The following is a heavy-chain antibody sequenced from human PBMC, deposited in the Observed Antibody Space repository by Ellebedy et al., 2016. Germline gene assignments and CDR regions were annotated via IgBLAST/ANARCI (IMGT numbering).Heavy chain of an antibody. CDR1: GFTFDDYA. CDR3: AKGPYAFDI. Sequence: SLKISXAASGFTFDDYAMHWVRQAPGKGLEWVSGINWNSGSIGYADSVKGRFTISRDNAKNSLYLQMNSLRAEDTALYYCAKGPYAFDIWGQGTMVTVSS. V-gene: IGHV3-9*01. CDR2: INWNSGSI. J-gene: IGHJ3*02.